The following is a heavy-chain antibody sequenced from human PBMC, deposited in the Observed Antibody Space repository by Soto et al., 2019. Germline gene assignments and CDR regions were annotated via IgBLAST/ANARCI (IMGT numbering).Heavy chain of an antibody. Sequence: GGSLRLSCAASGFTFSSYGMHWVRQAPGKGLEWVAVKSYDGSNKYYADSVKGRFTISRDNSKNTLYLQMNSLRAEDTAVYYCAKDGADAAAGRSSHYYYYYMDVWGKGTTVTVSS. CDR2: KSYDGSNK. D-gene: IGHD6-13*01. V-gene: IGHV3-30*18. J-gene: IGHJ6*03. CDR1: GFTFSSYG. CDR3: AKDGADAAAGRSSHYYYYYMDV.